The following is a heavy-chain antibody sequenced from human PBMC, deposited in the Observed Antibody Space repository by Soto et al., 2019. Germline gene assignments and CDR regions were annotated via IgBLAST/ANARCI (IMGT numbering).Heavy chain of an antibody. J-gene: IGHJ4*02. D-gene: IGHD2-15*01. CDR2: ISASGGTT. Sequence: EVQLLESGGGLVQPGGSLRLSCAASGFTFSTYAMSWVRQAPGRGLEWVSAISASGGTTHYADSVKGRFTISRDNSRNTLSLQMNSLRAEDTAVYYCAKWRYCSGGTCYSDSWGQGTLVTVSS. CDR3: AKWRYCSGGTCYSDS. CDR1: GFTFSTYA. V-gene: IGHV3-23*01.